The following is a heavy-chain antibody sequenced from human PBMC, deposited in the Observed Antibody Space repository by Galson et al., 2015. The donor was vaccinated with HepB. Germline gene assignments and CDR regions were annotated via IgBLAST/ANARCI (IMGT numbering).Heavy chain of an antibody. D-gene: IGHD5-12*01. J-gene: IGHJ4*02. Sequence: SVKVSCKASGCTFTSYSISWVRQAPGQGPEWMAWISAYTGHTNYAQKFQGRVTVTTDTSTSTVYMELRSLRADDTAVYYCGRGGYGGYALDYWGQGTLVTVSS. CDR3: GRGGYGGYALDY. CDR2: ISAYTGHT. V-gene: IGHV1-18*04. CDR1: GCTFTSYS.